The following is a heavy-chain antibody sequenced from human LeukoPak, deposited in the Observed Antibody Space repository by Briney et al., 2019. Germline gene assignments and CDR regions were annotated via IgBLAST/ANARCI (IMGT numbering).Heavy chain of an antibody. J-gene: IGHJ3*02. CDR2: IIPIFGTA. CDR3: ARSMPTPYCSSTSCPKQIAFDI. Sequence: ASVKVSCKASGGTFSSYAISWVRQAPGQGLEWMGGIIPIFGTANYAQKFQGRVTITADESTSTAYMELSSLRSEDTAVYYCARSMPTPYCSSTSCPKQIAFDIWGQGTVVTVSS. V-gene: IGHV1-69*13. D-gene: IGHD2-2*01. CDR1: GGTFSSYA.